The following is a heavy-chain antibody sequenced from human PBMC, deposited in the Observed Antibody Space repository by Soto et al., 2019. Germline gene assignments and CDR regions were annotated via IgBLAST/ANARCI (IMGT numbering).Heavy chain of an antibody. V-gene: IGHV1-69-2*01. J-gene: IGHJ4*02. CDR1: GITFSDLH. D-gene: IGHD1-26*01. CDR3: AAVRGSLGSLSFDY. Sequence: EVLLQQSGAEAREPGGVVKMSCAVSGITFSDLHMHWVKQAPGKGLEWVGLVEGENEDRLYAEKYRGRLNINTDTSRHTSYMELTSLTSDDTAIYFCAAVRGSLGSLSFDYWGQGTPVTVSA. CDR2: VEGENEDR.